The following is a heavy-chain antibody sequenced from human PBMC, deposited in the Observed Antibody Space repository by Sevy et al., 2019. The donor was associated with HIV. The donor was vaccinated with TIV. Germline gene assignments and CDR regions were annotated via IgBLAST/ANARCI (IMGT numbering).Heavy chain of an antibody. J-gene: IGHJ3*02. CDR1: GGSIGSGGYS. Sequence: SETLSLTCAVSGGSIGSGGYSWSWIRQPPGKGLEWIGYIYHSGSTYYNPSLKSRVTISVDRSKNPFSLKLSSVTAADKAVYYCARGGLPQGLYCSGGSCSRGAFDIWGQGTMVTVSS. CDR2: IYHSGST. V-gene: IGHV4-30-2*01. CDR3: ARGGLPQGLYCSGGSCSRGAFDI. D-gene: IGHD2-15*01.